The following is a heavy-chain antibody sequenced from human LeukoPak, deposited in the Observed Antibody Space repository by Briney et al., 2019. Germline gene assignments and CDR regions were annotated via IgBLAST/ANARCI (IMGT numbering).Heavy chain of an antibody. V-gene: IGHV3-23*01. CDR3: AKAQGYLDY. Sequence: GGSLRLSCAASGFTFSRYGIVWVRQAPGRGLEWVSGISGSGGNTYYGDSVKGRFTISRDNSKNTVYLQMNSLRAEDTAVYYCAKAQGYLDYWGQGTLATVSS. J-gene: IGHJ4*02. CDR2: ISGSGGNT. CDR1: GFTFSRYG.